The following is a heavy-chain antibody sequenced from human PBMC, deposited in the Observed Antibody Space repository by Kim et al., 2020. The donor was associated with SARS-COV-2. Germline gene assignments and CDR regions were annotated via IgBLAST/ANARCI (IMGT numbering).Heavy chain of an antibody. CDR3: AKDRLYDSSGHYYSFDY. D-gene: IGHD3-22*01. J-gene: IGHJ4*02. V-gene: IGHV3-30*18. CDR1: GFTFSNYG. Sequence: GGSLRLSCAASGFTFSNYGMHWVRQAPGKGLEWVAVISYDGRNEYYGDSVKGRFTISRDNSKNTLYLQMNSLRAEDTAVYYCAKDRLYDSSGHYYSFDYWGQGTLVTVSS. CDR2: ISYDGRNE.